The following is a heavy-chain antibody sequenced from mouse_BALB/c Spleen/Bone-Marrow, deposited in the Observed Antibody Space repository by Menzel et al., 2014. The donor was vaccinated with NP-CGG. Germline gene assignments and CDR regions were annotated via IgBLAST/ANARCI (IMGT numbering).Heavy chain of an antibody. V-gene: IGHV1-4*02. J-gene: IGHJ2*01. D-gene: IGHD1-2*01. CDR1: GYTFTGYT. CDR2: IVPRSGYT. Sequence: VQLKESASELARPGASVRMSCRATGYTFTGYTIQWVKQRPGQGLEWIGYIVPRSGYTDYNQKFKDKTTLTADKSSSTASWLQSRLTPEDNSVYYSGTEDITTSYFDNWGPGTTLTVSS. CDR3: GTEDITTSYFDN.